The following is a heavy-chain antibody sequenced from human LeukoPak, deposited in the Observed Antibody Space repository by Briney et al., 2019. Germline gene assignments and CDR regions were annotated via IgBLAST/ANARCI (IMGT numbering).Heavy chain of an antibody. CDR3: ARHCLRLRFLEWLFRADWFDP. CDR2: IYHSGST. Sequence: PSETLSLTCTVSGGSISSGGYYWSWIRQPPGKGLEWIGYIYHSGSTYYNPSLKSRVTISVDRSKNQFSLKLSSVTAADTSVYYCARHCLRLRFLEWLFRADWFDPWGQGTLVTVSS. J-gene: IGHJ5*02. V-gene: IGHV4-30-2*01. CDR1: GGSISSGGYY. D-gene: IGHD3-3*01.